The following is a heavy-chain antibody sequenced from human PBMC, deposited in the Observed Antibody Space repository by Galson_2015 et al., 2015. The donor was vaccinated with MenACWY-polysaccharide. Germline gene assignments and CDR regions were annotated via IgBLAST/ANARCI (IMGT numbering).Heavy chain of an antibody. CDR1: GFTFSSYW. J-gene: IGHJ4*02. Sequence: SLRLSCAASGFTFSSYWMSWVRQAPGKGLEWVANIKQEGSEKYYVDSVKGRFTISRDNAKNSLYLQMNSLRAEDMAVYYCEREGGYCSPTSCYLDYWGQGTLVTVSS. D-gene: IGHD2-2*01. CDR2: IKQEGSEK. CDR3: EREGGYCSPTSCYLDY. V-gene: IGHV3-7*01.